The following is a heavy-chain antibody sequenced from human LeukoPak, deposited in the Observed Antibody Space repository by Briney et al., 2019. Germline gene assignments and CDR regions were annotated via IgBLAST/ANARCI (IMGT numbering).Heavy chain of an antibody. J-gene: IGHJ4*02. Sequence: VASVKVSCKASGYTFTGYYMHWVRQAPGQGLEWMGWINPNSGGTNYAQKFQGRVTMTRDTSISTAYMELSRLRSDDTAVYYCARGYHYYDSSGYFNYWGQGTLVTVSS. D-gene: IGHD3-22*01. CDR2: INPNSGGT. CDR1: GYTFTGYY. CDR3: ARGYHYYDSSGYFNY. V-gene: IGHV1-2*02.